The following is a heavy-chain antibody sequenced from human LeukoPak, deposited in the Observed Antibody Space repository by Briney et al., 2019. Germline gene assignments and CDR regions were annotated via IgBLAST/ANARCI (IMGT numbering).Heavy chain of an antibody. CDR2: INPSGDST. CDR3: ARGMWVVAALDY. J-gene: IGHJ4*02. D-gene: IGHD2-15*01. V-gene: IGHV1-46*01. CDR1: AFSFTSYY. Sequence: ASVKVSCKASAFSFTSYYMHWVRQAPGQGLEWMGIINPSGDSTNYAQKFQGRVTITRDTSTSTAYMELRSLRSDDTAVYYCARGMWVVAALDYWGQGTLLTVSS.